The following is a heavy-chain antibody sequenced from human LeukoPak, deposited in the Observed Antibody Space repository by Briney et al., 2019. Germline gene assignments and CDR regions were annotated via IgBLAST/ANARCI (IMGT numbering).Heavy chain of an antibody. CDR3: ARRQKLRGPRAGDAFDI. J-gene: IGHJ3*02. V-gene: IGHV4-59*08. CDR1: GGSISDYY. CDR2: IYNSGST. Sequence: SETLSLTCAVSGGSISDYYWTWIRQPPGKELEWIGYIYNSGSTNYNPSLKSRVTISVDMSKYQFSLKLSSVTAADTAMYYCARRQKLRGPRAGDAFDIWGQGQWSPSLQ. D-gene: IGHD4/OR15-4a*01.